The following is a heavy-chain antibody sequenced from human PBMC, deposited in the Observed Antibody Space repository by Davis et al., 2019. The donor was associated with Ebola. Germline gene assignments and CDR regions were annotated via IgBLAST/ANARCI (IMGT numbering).Heavy chain of an antibody. CDR1: GYTFINYG. Sequence: AASVQVSCKASGYTFINYGITWVRQAPGQGLEWMGWINPHNGNTNYAQKLQGRVTMTTDTSTSTAYMELRSLRSDDTAVYYCARDRLNRRGYSYGDRPNNWFDPWGQGTLVTVSS. V-gene: IGHV1-18*01. J-gene: IGHJ5*02. CDR2: INPHNGNT. CDR3: ARDRLNRRGYSYGDRPNNWFDP. D-gene: IGHD5-18*01.